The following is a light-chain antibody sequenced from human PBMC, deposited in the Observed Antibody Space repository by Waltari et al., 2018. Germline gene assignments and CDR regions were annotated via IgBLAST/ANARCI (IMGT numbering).Light chain of an antibody. CDR2: DDS. J-gene: IGLJ2*01. CDR3: QVWDSSSDPWA. CDR1: NIERKN. Sequence: SYVLTQPPSVSVAPGQTARINCGGTNIERKNEQWYQQNPGQAPVLVVYDDSARPSGISDRFSGSNSGNTATLTISRVEAGDEADYYCQVWDSSSDPWAFGGGTKLTVL. V-gene: IGLV3-21*02.